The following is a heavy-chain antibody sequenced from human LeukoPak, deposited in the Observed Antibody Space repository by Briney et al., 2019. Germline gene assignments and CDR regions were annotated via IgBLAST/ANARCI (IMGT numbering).Heavy chain of an antibody. CDR1: GFTFSSYW. D-gene: IGHD3-10*01. CDR2: IKQDGSEK. CDR3: ARDGVGAFDI. V-gene: IGHV3-7*04. J-gene: IGHJ3*02. Sequence: GGSLRLSCAASGFTFSSYWMNWVRQAPGKGLEWVANIKQDGSEKYYVDSVKGRFTISRDNANNSLFLQMNSLRAEDTAVYYCARDGVGAFDIWGQGTMVTVSS.